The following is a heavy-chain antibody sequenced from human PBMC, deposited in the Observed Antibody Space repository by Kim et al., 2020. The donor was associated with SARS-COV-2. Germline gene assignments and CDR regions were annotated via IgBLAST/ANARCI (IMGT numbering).Heavy chain of an antibody. CDR3: AAGHLYYFDY. CDR1: GYTFTDYY. D-gene: IGHD2-8*01. Sequence: ASVKVSCKASGYTFTDYYIHWVRQAPGQGLEWMGWINPNSGDTNFAQKFQGRVTMTTDTSISTAYMELNSLRSDDTAVYYCAAGHLYYFDYWGQGTLVTVSS. J-gene: IGHJ4*02. V-gene: IGHV1-2*02. CDR2: INPNSGDT.